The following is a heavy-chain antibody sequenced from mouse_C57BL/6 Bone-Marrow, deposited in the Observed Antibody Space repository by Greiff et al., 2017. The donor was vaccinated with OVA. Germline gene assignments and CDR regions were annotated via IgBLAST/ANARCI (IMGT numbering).Heavy chain of an antibody. CDR3: AVNKNVDISGYYSMDY. D-gene: IGHD3-2*02. CDR2: INPGSGGT. Sequence: QVQLQQSGAELVRPGTSVKVSCKASGYAFTDYLIEWVKQRPGKGLEWIGVINPGSGGTNYNEKFKGKATLTADKSSSTAYMQLSSLTSEGSAFDFCAVNKNVDISGYYSMDYWGQGTSVTVSA. J-gene: IGHJ4*01. V-gene: IGHV1-54*01. CDR1: GYAFTDYL.